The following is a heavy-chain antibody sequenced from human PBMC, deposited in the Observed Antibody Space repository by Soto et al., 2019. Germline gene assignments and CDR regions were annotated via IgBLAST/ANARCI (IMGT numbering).Heavy chain of an antibody. Sequence: SETLSLTCTVSGGSISSGGYYWSWIRQHPGKGLEWIGYIYYSGSTYYNPSLKSRVTISVGTSKNQFSLKLSSVTAADTAVYYCAREDCSSTSCSPGGMDVWGQGTTVTVSS. CDR1: GGSISSGGYY. J-gene: IGHJ6*02. V-gene: IGHV4-31*03. CDR3: AREDCSSTSCSPGGMDV. CDR2: IYYSGST. D-gene: IGHD2-2*01.